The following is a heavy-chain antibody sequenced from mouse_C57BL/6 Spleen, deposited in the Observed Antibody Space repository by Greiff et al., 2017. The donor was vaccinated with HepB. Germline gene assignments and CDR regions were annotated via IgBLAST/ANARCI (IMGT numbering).Heavy chain of an antibody. D-gene: IGHD1-1*01. V-gene: IGHV5-17*01. J-gene: IGHJ3*01. CDR3: ARDGSSYGRFAY. CDR1: GFTFSDYG. Sequence: LMESGGGLVKPGGSLKLSCAASGFTFSDYGMHWVRQAPEKGLEWVAYISSGSSTIYYADTVKGRFTISRDNAKNTLFRQMTSLRSEDTAMYYCARDGSSYGRFAYWGQGTLVTVSA. CDR2: ISSGSSTI.